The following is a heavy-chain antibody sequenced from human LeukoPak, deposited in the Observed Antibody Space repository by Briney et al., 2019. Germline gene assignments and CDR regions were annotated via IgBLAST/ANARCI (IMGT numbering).Heavy chain of an antibody. CDR3: GGEEGGYVWGSLPFDY. D-gene: IGHD3-16*01. J-gene: IGHJ4*02. V-gene: IGHV4-39*01. CDR1: GGSISSSSYY. Sequence: SETLSLTCTVSGGSISSSSYYWGWIRQPPGKGLEWIGSIYYSGSTYYNPSLKSRVTISVDTSKNQFALKLSSVTAADTAVYYCGGEEGGYVWGSLPFDYWGQGTLVTVSS. CDR2: IYYSGST.